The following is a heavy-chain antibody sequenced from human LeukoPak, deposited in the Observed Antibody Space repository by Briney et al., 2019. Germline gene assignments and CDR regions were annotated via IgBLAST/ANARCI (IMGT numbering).Heavy chain of an antibody. V-gene: IGHV4-39*01. J-gene: IGHJ6*03. Sequence: SETLSLTCTVSGGSISSSSYYWGWIRQPPGKGLEWIGSIYDSGSTYYNPSLKSRVTISVDTSKNQFSLKLSSVTAADTAVYYCARRVGSYYYYMDVWGKGTTVTVSS. CDR3: ARRVGSYYYYMDV. CDR2: IYDSGST. CDR1: GGSISSSSYY. D-gene: IGHD3-10*01.